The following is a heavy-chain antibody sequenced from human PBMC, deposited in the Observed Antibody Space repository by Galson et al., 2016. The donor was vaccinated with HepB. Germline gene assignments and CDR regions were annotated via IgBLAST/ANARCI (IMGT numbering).Heavy chain of an antibody. V-gene: IGHV3-7*03. CDR1: GFTFSNYW. CDR3: ATCHFYWTGYAYRDGLDV. J-gene: IGHJ6*02. D-gene: IGHD3/OR15-3a*01. Sequence: SLRLSCAASGFTFSNYWMSWVRQAPGKGLEWMANIKKDGSEKYYVDSVKSRFSISRDNAKNSLYLQMNSLRAEDTAVYYCATCHFYWTGYAYRDGLDVWGQGTTVTVSS. CDR2: IKKDGSEK.